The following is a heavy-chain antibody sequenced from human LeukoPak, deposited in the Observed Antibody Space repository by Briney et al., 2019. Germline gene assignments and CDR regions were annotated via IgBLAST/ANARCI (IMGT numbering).Heavy chain of an antibody. CDR2: MSYDGSNE. CDR3: AKVAAADTDWYFDL. V-gene: IGHV3-30-3*01. D-gene: IGHD6-13*01. Sequence: GGSLRLSCAASGFTFRNYAMHWVRQAPGKGLEWVAVMSYDGSNEYYADSVKGRFTISRDNSRNTLYLQMNSLRAEDTALYYCAKVAAADTDWYFDLWGRGTLVTVSS. CDR1: GFTFRNYA. J-gene: IGHJ2*01.